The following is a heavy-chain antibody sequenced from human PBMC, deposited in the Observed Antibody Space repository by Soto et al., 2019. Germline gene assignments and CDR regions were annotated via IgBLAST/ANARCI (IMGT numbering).Heavy chain of an antibody. CDR2: IYYSGST. J-gene: IGHJ4*02. Sequence: SETLSLTCTVSGGSISTYYWSWIRQPPGKGLEWIGYIYYSGSTNYNPSLKSRVTISVHTSKNQFSLKLSSVTAADTAVYYCARGRWRHLDYCGQGTLVTVSS. CDR3: ARGRWRHLDY. CDR1: GGSISTYY. D-gene: IGHD3-3*01. V-gene: IGHV4-59*08.